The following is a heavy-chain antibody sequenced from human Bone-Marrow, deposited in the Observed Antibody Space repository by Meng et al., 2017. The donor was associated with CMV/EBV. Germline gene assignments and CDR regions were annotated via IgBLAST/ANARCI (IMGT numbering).Heavy chain of an antibody. CDR1: GFTFSSYA. V-gene: IGHV3-30*04. J-gene: IGHJ6*02. CDR3: ARGVHYYDMDV. Sequence: GESLKISCAASGFTFSSYALHWVRQAPGKGLEWVALISSDGSYKNYGDSVKGRFTFSRDNSKNTLFLQMNSLRPEDTAMYYCARGVHYYDMDVWGQGTMGTVSS. D-gene: IGHD5/OR15-5a*01. CDR2: ISSDGSYK.